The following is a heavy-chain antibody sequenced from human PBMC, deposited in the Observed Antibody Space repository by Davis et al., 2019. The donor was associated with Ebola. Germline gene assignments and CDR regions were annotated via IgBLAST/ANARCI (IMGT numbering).Heavy chain of an antibody. Sequence: MPSETLSLTCTVSGGSISSSSYYWGWIRQPPGKGLEWIGSIYYSGSTYYNPSLKSRVTISVDTSKNQFSLKLSSVTAADTAVYYCARVSSGYGFDYWGQGSLVTVSS. CDR1: GGSISSSSYY. V-gene: IGHV4-39*07. D-gene: IGHD5-12*01. CDR3: ARVSSGYGFDY. J-gene: IGHJ4*02. CDR2: IYYSGST.